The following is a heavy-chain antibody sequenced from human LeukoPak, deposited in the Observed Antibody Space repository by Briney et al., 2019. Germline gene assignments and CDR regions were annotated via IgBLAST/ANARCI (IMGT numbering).Heavy chain of an antibody. CDR2: IYYSGST. CDR3: ARHRVGATPFDP. Sequence: SETLSLTCTVSGGSISSSSYYWGWLRQPPGKGLEWIGSIYYSGSTYYNPSLKSRVTISVDTSKNQFSLKLSSVPAADTAVYYCARHRVGATPFDPWGQGTLVTVSS. V-gene: IGHV4-39*01. D-gene: IGHD1-26*01. J-gene: IGHJ5*02. CDR1: GGSISSSSYY.